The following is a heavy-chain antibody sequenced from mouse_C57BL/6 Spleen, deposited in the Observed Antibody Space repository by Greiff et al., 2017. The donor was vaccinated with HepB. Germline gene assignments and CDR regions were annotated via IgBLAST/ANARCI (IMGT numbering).Heavy chain of an antibody. Sequence: VQLKQSGPELVKPGASVKISCKASGYSFTGYYTNWVKQSPEKSLEWIGEINPSTGGTTYNQKFKAKATLTVDKSSSTAYMQLKSLTSEDSAVYYCARRRDYDEAWFAYWGQGTLVTVSA. CDR3: ARRRDYDEAWFAY. J-gene: IGHJ3*01. V-gene: IGHV1-42*01. CDR2: INPSTGGT. CDR1: GYSFTGYY. D-gene: IGHD2-4*01.